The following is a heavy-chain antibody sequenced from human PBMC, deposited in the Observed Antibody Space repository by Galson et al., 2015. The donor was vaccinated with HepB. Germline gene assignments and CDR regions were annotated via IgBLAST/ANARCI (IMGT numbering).Heavy chain of an antibody. V-gene: IGHV3-30*18. CDR2: ISYDGSNK. J-gene: IGHJ4*02. CDR1: GFTFSSYG. CDR3: AKVAVAGLFDY. Sequence: SLRLSCAASGFTFSSYGMHWVRQAPGKGLEWVAVISYDGSNKYYADSVKGRFTISRDNSKNTLYLQMNSLRAEDTAVYYCAKVAVAGLFDYWGQGTLVTVSS. D-gene: IGHD6-19*01.